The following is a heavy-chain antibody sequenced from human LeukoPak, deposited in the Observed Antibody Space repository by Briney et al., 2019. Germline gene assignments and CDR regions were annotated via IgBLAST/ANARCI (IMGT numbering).Heavy chain of an antibody. J-gene: IGHJ6*02. CDR3: ARVDTAMVTSYYGMDV. D-gene: IGHD5-18*01. CDR2: IYYGGST. Sequence: PSETLSLTCTVSGGSISSYYWSWIRQPPGKGLEWIGYIYYGGSTNYNPSLKSRVTISVDTSKIQFSLKLSSVTAADTAVYYCARVDTAMVTSYYGMDVWGQGTTVTVS. V-gene: IGHV4-59*01. CDR1: GGSISSYY.